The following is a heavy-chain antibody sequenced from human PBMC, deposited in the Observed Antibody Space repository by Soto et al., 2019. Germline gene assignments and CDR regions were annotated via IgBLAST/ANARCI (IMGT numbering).Heavy chain of an antibody. J-gene: IGHJ6*02. CDR1: GFTFSSYA. D-gene: IGHD1-26*01. CDR3: ARGSRVKGSTGGLDV. V-gene: IGHV3-30-3*01. CDR2: ISYDGSNK. Sequence: QVQLVESGGGVVQPGRSLRLSCAASGFTFSSYAMHWVRQAPGKGLEWVAVISYDGSNKYYADSVKGRFTISRDNSKNTLYPQMNSLRAEDTAVYYCARGSRVKGSTGGLDVWGQGTTVTVSS.